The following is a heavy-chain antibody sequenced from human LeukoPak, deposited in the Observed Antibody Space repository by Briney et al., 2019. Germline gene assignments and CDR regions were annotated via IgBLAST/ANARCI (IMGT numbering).Heavy chain of an antibody. Sequence: GGSLRLSCAASGFTFSSSWMHWVRQAPGKGPVWVSRINTDGSTTSYADSVKGRFAISRDNAKNTLYLQMNCLRAEDTAVYYCATRITMAPAPDYWGQGTLVTVSS. D-gene: IGHD3-10*01. CDR3: ATRITMAPAPDY. CDR2: INTDGSTT. CDR1: GFTFSSSW. J-gene: IGHJ4*02. V-gene: IGHV3-74*01.